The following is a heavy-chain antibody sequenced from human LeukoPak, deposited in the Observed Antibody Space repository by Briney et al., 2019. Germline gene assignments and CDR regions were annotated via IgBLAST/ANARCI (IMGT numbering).Heavy chain of an antibody. Sequence: GGSLRLSCAASGSTFGTYAMSWVRQGPGKGLECVSTIDNSGGYTYYADSVKGRFTISRDNSKNTLYLQMNSLRAEDTALYYCAKDGAAYCGSDCYSDYWGEGTLVTVSS. D-gene: IGHD2-21*02. V-gene: IGHV3-23*01. CDR3: AKDGAAYCGSDCYSDY. CDR2: IDNSGGYT. J-gene: IGHJ4*02. CDR1: GSTFGTYA.